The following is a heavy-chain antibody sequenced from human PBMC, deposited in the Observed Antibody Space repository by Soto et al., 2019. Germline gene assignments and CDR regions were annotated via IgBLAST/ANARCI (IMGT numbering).Heavy chain of an antibody. V-gene: IGHV3-23*01. D-gene: IGHD2-2*01. Sequence: EVQLLESGGGLVQPGGSLRLSCGASGFTFSDNAMTWVRQAPGKGLEWVSSISDDGDSTYYADSVKGRFTFSRDNSKNTLFLQMSSLGAEDTAVYYCAKSLSTAVNYGLDVWGQGTSVTVSS. CDR2: ISDDGDST. J-gene: IGHJ6*02. CDR1: GFTFSDNA. CDR3: AKSLSTAVNYGLDV.